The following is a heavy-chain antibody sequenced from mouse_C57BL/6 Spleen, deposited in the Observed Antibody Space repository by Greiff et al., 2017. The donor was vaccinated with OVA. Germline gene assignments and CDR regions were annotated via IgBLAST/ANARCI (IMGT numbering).Heavy chain of an antibody. J-gene: IGHJ2*01. Sequence: QVQLKQSGPELVKPGASVKISCKASGYAFSSSWMNWVKQRPGKGLEWIGRIYPGDGDTKYNGKFKGKATLTADKSSSTAYMPLSSLTSEDSAVYFCASGLYSYFDYWGKGTTLTVSS. V-gene: IGHV1-82*01. CDR2: IYPGDGDT. CDR3: ASGLYSYFDY. CDR1: GYAFSSSW.